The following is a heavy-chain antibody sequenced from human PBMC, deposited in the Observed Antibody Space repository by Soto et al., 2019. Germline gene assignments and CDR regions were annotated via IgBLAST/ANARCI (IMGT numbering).Heavy chain of an antibody. D-gene: IGHD7-27*01. CDR2: IYYSGST. Sequence: PSETLSLTCTVSGGSISSGDYYWSWIRQPPGKGLGWIGYIYYSGSTYYNPSFESRVAISVDTSKSQFSLNVTSVTAADTAVHFCARGRYCLTGRCFPNWFDSWGPGALVTVAS. V-gene: IGHV4-30-4*01. J-gene: IGHJ5*01. CDR1: GGSISSGDYY. CDR3: ARGRYCLTGRCFPNWFDS.